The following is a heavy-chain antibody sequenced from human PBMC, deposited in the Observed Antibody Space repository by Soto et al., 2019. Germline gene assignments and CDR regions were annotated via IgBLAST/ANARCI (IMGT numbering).Heavy chain of an antibody. CDR2: IVVGSGNT. CDR3: AADPGSQYCSGGSCPDYYYYGMDV. CDR1: GFTFTSSA. Sequence: SVKVSCKASGFTFTSSAMQWVRQARGQRLEWIGWIVVGSGNTNYAQKFQERVTITRDMSTSTAYMELSSLRSEDTAVYYCAADPGSQYCSGGSCPDYYYYGMDVWGQGTTVTVSS. J-gene: IGHJ6*02. D-gene: IGHD2-15*01. V-gene: IGHV1-58*02.